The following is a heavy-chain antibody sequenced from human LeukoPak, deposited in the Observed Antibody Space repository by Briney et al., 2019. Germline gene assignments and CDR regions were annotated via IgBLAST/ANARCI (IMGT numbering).Heavy chain of an antibody. CDR1: GGTLSGYA. CDR3: ARAQAVQEVWSYYYYMDV. D-gene: IGHD3-3*01. J-gene: IGHJ6*03. Sequence: SVKVSCKASGGTLSGYAISWVRQAPGQGLEWMGGIIPVFGTANYAQKFQGRVTITADESTSTAYMELSSLRSEDTAVYYCARAQAVQEVWSYYYYMDVWGKGTTVTVSS. CDR2: IIPVFGTA. V-gene: IGHV1-69*13.